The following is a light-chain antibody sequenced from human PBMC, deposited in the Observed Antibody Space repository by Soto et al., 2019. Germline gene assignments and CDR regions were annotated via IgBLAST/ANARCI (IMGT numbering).Light chain of an antibody. CDR2: GAS. J-gene: IGKJ3*01. V-gene: IGKV3-20*01. CDR3: QQYGSSPFT. CDR1: QSVSSSY. Sequence: IVLTQSPGTLSLSPGERATLSCRASQSVSSSYLAWYQQKPGLAPRLLIYGASSRATGIPDRFSGSGSGTDFTLTISRLEPEDFAVYYCQQYGSSPFTFGPGTKVDTK.